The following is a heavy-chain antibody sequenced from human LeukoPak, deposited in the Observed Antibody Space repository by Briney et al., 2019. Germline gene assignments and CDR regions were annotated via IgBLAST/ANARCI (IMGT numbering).Heavy chain of an antibody. CDR3: AKSVTADP. D-gene: IGHD4-23*01. CDR1: GFTFSSYW. Sequence: PGGSLRLSCAASGFTFSSYWMHWVRQAPGKGLMWVSRIKSDGSETSYADSVKGRFAISRDNSKNTLYLQMNSLRAEDTAVYYCAKSVTADPWGQGTLVTVSS. V-gene: IGHV3-74*01. J-gene: IGHJ5*02. CDR2: IKSDGSET.